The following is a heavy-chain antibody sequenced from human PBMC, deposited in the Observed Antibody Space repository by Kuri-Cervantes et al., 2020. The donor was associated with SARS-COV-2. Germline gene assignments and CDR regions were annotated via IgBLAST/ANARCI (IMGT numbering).Heavy chain of an antibody. Sequence: GGSLRLSCAASGFTFSSYSMNWVRQAPGKGLGWVSYISSSSSTIYYADSVKGRFTISRDNAKDSLYLQMNSLRAEDTAVYYCAREGWGSHNIYYFDYWGQGTLVTVSS. J-gene: IGHJ4*02. V-gene: IGHV3-48*01. CDR3: AREGWGSHNIYYFDY. CDR1: GFTFSSYS. D-gene: IGHD1-1*01. CDR2: ISSSSSTI.